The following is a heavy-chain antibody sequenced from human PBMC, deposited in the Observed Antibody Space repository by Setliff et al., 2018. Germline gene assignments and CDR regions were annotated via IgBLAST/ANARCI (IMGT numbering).Heavy chain of an antibody. Sequence: PGESLKISCKGSGYSFTSYWIVWVRQMPGKGLEWMGIIYPDDSDARYSPSFRGQVTISVDKSISTAYLQWSSLKASDTAMYYCARRRYYDSSGYYYFDYWGQGTLVTVSS. V-gene: IGHV5-51*01. J-gene: IGHJ4*02. CDR1: GYSFTSYW. CDR2: IYPDDSDA. CDR3: ARRRYYDSSGYYYFDY. D-gene: IGHD3-22*01.